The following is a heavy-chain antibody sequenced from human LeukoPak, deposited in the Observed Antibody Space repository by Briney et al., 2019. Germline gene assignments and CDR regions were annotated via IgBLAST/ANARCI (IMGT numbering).Heavy chain of an antibody. Sequence: GRSLRLSCAASGFTFDDYAMHWVRQAPGKGLEWVSGISWNSGSIGYADSVKGRFTISRDNAKNSLYLQMNSLRAEDMALYYCATDSDVGAFYYFDYWGQGTLVTVSS. V-gene: IGHV3-9*03. J-gene: IGHJ4*02. CDR1: GFTFDDYA. D-gene: IGHD1-26*01. CDR3: ATDSDVGAFYYFDY. CDR2: ISWNSGSI.